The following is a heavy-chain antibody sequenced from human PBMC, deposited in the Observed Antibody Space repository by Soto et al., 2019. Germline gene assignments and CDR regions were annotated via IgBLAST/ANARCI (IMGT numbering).Heavy chain of an antibody. J-gene: IGHJ6*02. D-gene: IGHD1-26*01. CDR2: TNTGGTT. Sequence: EVQVLATGGGWIQPGGSLRLSCAASGFTVNSNSMSWVRQAPGEGLQWVSITNTGGTTYYADSVKGRFTVSRDNSKNTLYLQMNSLRAEDTAVYYCAKGDGFILAVWGQGTTVSVSS. V-gene: IGHV3-53*02. CDR3: AKGDGFILAV. CDR1: GFTVNSNS.